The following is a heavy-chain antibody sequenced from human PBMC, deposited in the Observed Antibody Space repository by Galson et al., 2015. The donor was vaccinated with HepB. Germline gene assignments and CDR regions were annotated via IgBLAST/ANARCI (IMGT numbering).Heavy chain of an antibody. Sequence: SLRLSCAASGFTFSRYGMHWVRQAPGKGLEWVAVISYDGSNKYYADSVKGRFTISRDNSKNTLCLQMNSLRAEDTAVYYCAKDLGDYYDSSGYPDYWGQGTLVTVSS. CDR1: GFTFSRYG. J-gene: IGHJ4*02. V-gene: IGHV3-30*18. CDR2: ISYDGSNK. D-gene: IGHD3-22*01. CDR3: AKDLGDYYDSSGYPDY.